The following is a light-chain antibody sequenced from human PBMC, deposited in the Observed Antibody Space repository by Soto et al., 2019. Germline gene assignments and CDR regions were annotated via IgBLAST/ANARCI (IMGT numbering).Light chain of an antibody. CDR3: CSYAGSSYV. J-gene: IGLJ1*01. CDR2: EGS. CDR1: SSDVGSYNL. Sequence: QSVLTQPASVSGSPGQSITISCTGTSSDVGSYNLVSWYQQHPGKAPKLMIYEGSQWPSGVSNRFSGSKSGNTASLTISGLQAEDEADYYCCSYAGSSYVFGTGTKLTVL. V-gene: IGLV2-23*01.